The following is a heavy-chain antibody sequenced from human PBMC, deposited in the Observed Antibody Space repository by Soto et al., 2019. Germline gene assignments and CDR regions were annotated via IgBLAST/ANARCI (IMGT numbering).Heavy chain of an antibody. CDR1: GGSIGGSSYH. V-gene: IGHV4-39*01. D-gene: IGHD3-3*01. CDR3: ARHVTADYDFWSGYLYYFDY. CDR2: IYYSGST. J-gene: IGHJ4*02. Sequence: SETLSLTCTVFGGSIGGSSYHWGWIRQPPGKGLEWIGSIYYSGSTYYNPSLKSRVTISVDTSKNQFSLKLSSVTAADTAVYYCARHVTADYDFWSGYLYYFDYWGQGSLVTVS.